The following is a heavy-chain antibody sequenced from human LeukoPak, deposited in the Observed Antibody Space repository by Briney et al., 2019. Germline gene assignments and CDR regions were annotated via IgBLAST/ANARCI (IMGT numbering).Heavy chain of an antibody. CDR3: ARVVNDFWSPFDY. Sequence: GGSLRLSCAASGFTFSSYAMDWVRQAPGKGLEWVAVISYDGSNKYYADSVKGRFTISRDNSKNTLYLQMNSLRVEDTAVYYCARVVNDFWSPFDYWGQGTLVTVSS. CDR2: ISYDGSNK. J-gene: IGHJ4*02. V-gene: IGHV3-30*04. D-gene: IGHD3-3*01. CDR1: GFTFSSYA.